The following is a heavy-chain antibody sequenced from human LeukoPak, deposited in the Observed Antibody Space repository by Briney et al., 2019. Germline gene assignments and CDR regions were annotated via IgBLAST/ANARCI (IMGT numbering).Heavy chain of an antibody. CDR2: IKQDGSEK. V-gene: IGHV3-7*03. D-gene: IGHD5-24*01. CDR1: GFTFSSYW. J-gene: IGHJ4*02. CDR3: AKGPKLGDGFHCDY. Sequence: PGGPLRLSCAASGFTFSSYWMSWVRQAPGKGLEWVANIKQDGSEKYYVDSVKGRFTISRDNAKNSLYLQMNSLRAEDTAVYYCAKGPKLGDGFHCDYWGQGTLVTVSS.